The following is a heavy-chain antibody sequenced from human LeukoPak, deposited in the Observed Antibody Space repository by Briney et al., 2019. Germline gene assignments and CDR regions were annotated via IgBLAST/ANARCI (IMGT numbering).Heavy chain of an antibody. CDR2: ISSGGTYE. CDR1: GFTFSNYA. Sequence: GKSLRLSCAASGFTFSNYAMHCVRQAPGKGLEWVSLISSGGTYEYYADSVKGGFTISRDNSKNTLYLQLNSLRAEDTAVYYCARDSTYYYDSGSSGPHYFDNWGQGTLVTVSS. D-gene: IGHD3-10*01. V-gene: IGHV3-30*01. CDR3: ARDSTYYYDSGSSGPHYFDN. J-gene: IGHJ4*02.